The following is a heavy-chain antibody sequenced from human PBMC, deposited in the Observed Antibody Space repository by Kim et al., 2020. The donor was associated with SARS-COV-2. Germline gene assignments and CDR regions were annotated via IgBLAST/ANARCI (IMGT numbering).Heavy chain of an antibody. CDR3: SKSVKSQFGELLPYYFDD. D-gene: IGHD3-10*01. Sequence: GGSLRLSCAASGFNFSSYAMCWVRQAPGKGLEWDSAISGSDGSTYYADSVKGRFTISRDNSKNTLYLQMNSLRAEDTAVYYCSKSVKSQFGELLPYYFDDWGQGTLVTVSS. V-gene: IGHV3-23*01. CDR2: ISGSDGST. CDR1: GFNFSSYA. J-gene: IGHJ4*02.